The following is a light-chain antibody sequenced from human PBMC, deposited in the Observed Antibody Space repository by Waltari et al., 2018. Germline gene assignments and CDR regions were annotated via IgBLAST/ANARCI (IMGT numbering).Light chain of an antibody. CDR3: QAWDSSTVV. Sequence: SYEVSQPPSVSVSPGQTATITCPGDKRGDGYSYWHQQKPGQSPVLVISHDTKRPSGIPERFSGSNSGDTATLTISGTQAMDEADYFCQAWDSSTVVFGGGTRLTVL. CDR2: HDT. V-gene: IGLV3-1*01. CDR1: KRGDGY. J-gene: IGLJ2*01.